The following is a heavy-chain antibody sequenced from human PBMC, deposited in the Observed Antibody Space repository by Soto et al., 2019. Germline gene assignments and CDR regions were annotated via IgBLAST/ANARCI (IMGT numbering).Heavy chain of an antibody. CDR1: GGSITSYD. V-gene: IGHV4-59*07. Sequence: SATLSLTCTVPGGSITSYDWSWIRQPPGKGLEWIGYIYYSGSTNYNPSLKSRVTISVDTSKNQFSLKLSSVTAADTAVYYCASLNYDFWSGYSHYAEYFQHWGQCTLVTVS. J-gene: IGHJ1*01. D-gene: IGHD3-3*01. CDR3: ASLNYDFWSGYSHYAEYFQH. CDR2: IYYSGST.